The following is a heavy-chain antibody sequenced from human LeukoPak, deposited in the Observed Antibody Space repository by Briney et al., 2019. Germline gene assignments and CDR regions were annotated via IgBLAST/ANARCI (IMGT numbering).Heavy chain of an antibody. CDR3: ARGLVPATTADVFAI. CDR2: IYYSGST. Sequence: SETLSLTCTVSGGSISSYYWSWIRQPPGKGLEWIGYIYYSGSTNYNPSLKSRVTISVDTSKNQFSLKLSSVTAADTAVYYCARGLVPATTADVFAIWGQGTMVSVSS. J-gene: IGHJ3*02. V-gene: IGHV4-59*01. CDR1: GGSISSYY. D-gene: IGHD2-2*01.